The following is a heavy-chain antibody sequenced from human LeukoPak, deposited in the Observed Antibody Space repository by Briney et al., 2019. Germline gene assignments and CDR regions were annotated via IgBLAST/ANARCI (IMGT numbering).Heavy chain of an antibody. J-gene: IGHJ4*02. V-gene: IGHV1-18*01. D-gene: IGHD5-18*01. CDR2: ISAYNGNT. CDR3: TRDLGVDTTMIFFDY. Sequence: ASVKVSCKASGYTFTSFGISWVRHAPGQGLEWMGWISAYNGNTNYVQKFQGRVTMTTDTSTSTAYMELRSLRSDDTAMYYCTRDLGVDTTMIFFDYWGQGTLVTVSS. CDR1: GYTFTSFG.